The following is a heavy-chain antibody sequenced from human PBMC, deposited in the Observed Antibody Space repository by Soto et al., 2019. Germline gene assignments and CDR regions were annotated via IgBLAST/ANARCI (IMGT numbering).Heavy chain of an antibody. CDR2: IYWNDDK. D-gene: IGHD3-22*01. CDR1: GFSLSTTGVG. J-gene: IGHJ4*02. V-gene: IGHV2-5*01. CDR3: APSPFYGHSGYPDY. Sequence: QITLKESGPALVRPTQTLTLTCTCSGFSLSTTGVGVGWIRQPPGKALEWLALIYWNDDKRYSPSLKSRLTITKDTSNNEVVLTMTNMDPVDTATYYWAPSPFYGHSGYPDYWGQGTLVTVSS.